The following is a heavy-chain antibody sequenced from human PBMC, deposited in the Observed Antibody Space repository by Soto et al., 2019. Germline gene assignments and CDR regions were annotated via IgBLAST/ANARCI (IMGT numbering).Heavy chain of an antibody. D-gene: IGHD3-10*01. CDR1: GFTFSSYA. CDR3: AKFRGWLDY. CDR2: ISGSGGST. V-gene: IGHV3-23*01. J-gene: IGHJ4*02. Sequence: EVQLLESGGGLVQPGGSLRLSCAASGFTFSSYAMSWVLQAPGKGREWVSAISGSGGSTYYADSVKVRFTISRDNSKNTLYLQMNRLRAEDTAVYYCAKFRGWLDYWGQGTLVTVSS.